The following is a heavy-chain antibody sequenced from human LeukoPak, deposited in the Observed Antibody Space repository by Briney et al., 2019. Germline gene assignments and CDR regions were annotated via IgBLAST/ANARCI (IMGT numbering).Heavy chain of an antibody. Sequence: GRSLRLSCAASGFTFSSYGMHWVRQAPGKGLEWVAVRSYDGSNKYYADSVKGRFTISRDNYKNTLYLQMNSLRAEDTAVYYCAKGDSSSWPPGAFDIWGQGTMVTVSS. CDR1: GFTFSSYG. CDR3: AKGDSSSWPPGAFDI. D-gene: IGHD6-13*01. J-gene: IGHJ3*02. V-gene: IGHV3-30*18. CDR2: RSYDGSNK.